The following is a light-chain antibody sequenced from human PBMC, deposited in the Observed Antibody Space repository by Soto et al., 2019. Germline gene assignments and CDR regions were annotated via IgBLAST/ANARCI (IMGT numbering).Light chain of an antibody. CDR3: SSYTNSNTLV. Sequence: QSALTQPASVSGSPGQSITISCTGTSSDVGGYNYVSWYQQYPGKAPKLMIYDVSNRPSGVSDRFSGSKSGNTASLTISGLQPEDEADYYCSSYTNSNTLVFGTGTKLTVL. V-gene: IGLV2-14*01. CDR1: SSDVGGYNY. CDR2: DVS. J-gene: IGLJ1*01.